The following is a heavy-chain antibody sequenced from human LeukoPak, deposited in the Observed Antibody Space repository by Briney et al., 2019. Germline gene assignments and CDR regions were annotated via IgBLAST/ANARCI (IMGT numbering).Heavy chain of an antibody. D-gene: IGHD6-19*01. Sequence: GGSLRLSCAASGFSFSSYAMSWVRQAPGKGLEWVSSISGSGDNTYYAESVKGRFTISRDNSKNTLFLQMNSLRAEDTAVFYCAKRSGYSTGWFFDFWGQGTLVTASS. CDR1: GFSFSSYA. CDR2: ISGSGDNT. J-gene: IGHJ4*02. V-gene: IGHV3-23*01. CDR3: AKRSGYSTGWFFDF.